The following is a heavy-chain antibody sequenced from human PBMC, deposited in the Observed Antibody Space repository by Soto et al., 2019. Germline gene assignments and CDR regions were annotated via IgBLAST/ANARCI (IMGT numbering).Heavy chain of an antibody. CDR3: ARHYTAAGFFDY. Sequence: SSETLFLTCTVSGGSLSSYYWGWIRPPPGKGLEWIGYIYYSGSTNYNPSLKSRVTISVDTSKNQFSLKLSSVTAADTAVYYCARHYTAAGFFDYWGQGTLVTVSS. CDR2: IYYSGST. CDR1: GGSLSSYY. J-gene: IGHJ4*02. V-gene: IGHV4-59*08. D-gene: IGHD6-13*01.